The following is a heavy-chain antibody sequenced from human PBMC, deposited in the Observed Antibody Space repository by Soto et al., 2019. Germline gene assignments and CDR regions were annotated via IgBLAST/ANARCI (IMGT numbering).Heavy chain of an antibody. D-gene: IGHD3-22*01. CDR2: ISYDGSNK. CDR1: GFTFSSYG. Sequence: GGSLRLSCAASGFTFSSYGMHWVRQAPGKGLEWVAVISYDGSNKYYADSVKGRFTISRDNSKNTLYLQMNSLRAEDTAVYYCAKDLGSTMITYYYYYGMDVWGQGTTVTVSS. CDR3: AKDLGSTMITYYYYYGMDV. V-gene: IGHV3-30*18. J-gene: IGHJ6*02.